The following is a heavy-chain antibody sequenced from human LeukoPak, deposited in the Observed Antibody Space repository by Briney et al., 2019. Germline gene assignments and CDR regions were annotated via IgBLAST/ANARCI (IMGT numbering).Heavy chain of an antibody. J-gene: IGHJ4*02. Sequence: PSETLSLTCTVSGGSISSSSYYWGWIRQPPGKGLEWIGSIYYSGSAYYNPSLKSRVTISVDTSKNQFSLKLSSVTAADTAVYYCARDLEYSSSWLVTFDYWGQGTLVTVSS. V-gene: IGHV4-39*07. CDR1: GGSISSSSYY. D-gene: IGHD6-13*01. CDR3: ARDLEYSSSWLVTFDY. CDR2: IYYSGSA.